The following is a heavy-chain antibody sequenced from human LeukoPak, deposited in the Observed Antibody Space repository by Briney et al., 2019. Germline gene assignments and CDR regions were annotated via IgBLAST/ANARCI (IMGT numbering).Heavy chain of an antibody. CDR1: GGTFSSYA. Sequence: GASVKVSCKASGGTFSSYAISWVRQAPGQGLEWMGGIIPIFGTANYAQKFQGRVTITADESTSTAYMELSSLSSEDTAVYYCARSTYSGSYYGTDYWGQGTLVTVSS. J-gene: IGHJ4*02. D-gene: IGHD1-26*01. CDR2: IIPIFGTA. CDR3: ARSTYSGSYYGTDY. V-gene: IGHV1-69*13.